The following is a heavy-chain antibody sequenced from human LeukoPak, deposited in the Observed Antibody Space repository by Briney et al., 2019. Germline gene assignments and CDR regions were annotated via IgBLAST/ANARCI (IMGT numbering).Heavy chain of an antibody. CDR3: ARDNRRRATMTSGGGYFAY. D-gene: IGHD5-12*01. J-gene: IGHJ4*02. CDR1: GGSISIGSYY. Sequence: KPSETLSLTCTVSGGSISIGSYYCSWIRQPAGKGLEWIGRIYTSGSTNYNPSLKSRVTISVDTSKNQFSLKLTSVTAAATPVYYCARDNRRRATMTSGGGYFAYGGQGTLVTVSS. CDR2: IYTSGST. V-gene: IGHV4-61*02.